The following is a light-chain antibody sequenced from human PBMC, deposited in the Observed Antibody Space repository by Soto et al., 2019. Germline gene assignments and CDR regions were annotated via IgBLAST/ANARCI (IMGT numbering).Light chain of an antibody. Sequence: DIQMTQSPSSVSASVGDRVTITCRASQSIDNWLAWYQQKPGKAPHLLIYSASTLQNGVPSSFSGSGSGTDFTLTISSLQPEDFATYYCQQCNSFPITFGQGTRLEI. V-gene: IGKV1-12*01. J-gene: IGKJ5*01. CDR1: QSIDNW. CDR3: QQCNSFPIT. CDR2: SAS.